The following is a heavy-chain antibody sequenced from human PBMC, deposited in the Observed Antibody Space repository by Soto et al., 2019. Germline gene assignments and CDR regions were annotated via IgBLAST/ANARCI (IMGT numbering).Heavy chain of an antibody. Sequence: QVQLQESGPGLVKPSETLSLTCTVSGGSISSYFWSWIRQPPGKGLEWIGYTYYSGSTIYNPYLRSRVTIAVDTSKNQVSLKLSAVTAANTAVYYCARVEYKCYSYGMDVWGQGTTVTVSS. CDR3: ARVEYKCYSYGMDV. CDR2: TYYSGST. D-gene: IGHD1-1*01. J-gene: IGHJ6*02. CDR1: GGSISSYF. V-gene: IGHV4-59*01.